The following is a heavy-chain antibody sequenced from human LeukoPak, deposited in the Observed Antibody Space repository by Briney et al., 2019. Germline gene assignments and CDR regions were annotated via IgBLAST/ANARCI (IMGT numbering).Heavy chain of an antibody. CDR1: GGTFSSYA. D-gene: IGHD6-6*01. V-gene: IGHV1-69*13. Sequence: ASVTVSCKASGGTFSSYAISWVRQAPGQGLEWMGGIIPIFGTANYAQKFQGRVTITADESTSTAYMELSSLRSEDTAVYYCASRNEYSSSSTDYFDYWGQGTLVTVSS. J-gene: IGHJ4*02. CDR2: IIPIFGTA. CDR3: ASRNEYSSSSTDYFDY.